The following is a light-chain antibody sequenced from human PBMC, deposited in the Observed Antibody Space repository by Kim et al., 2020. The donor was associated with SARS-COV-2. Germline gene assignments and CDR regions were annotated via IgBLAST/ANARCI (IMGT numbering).Light chain of an antibody. CDR2: QDS. Sequence: PGQPASITCSGDKLGDKYACWYQQKPGQSPVLVIYQDSKRPSGIPERFSGSNSGNTATLTISGTQAMDEADYYCQAWDSSTADVVFGGGTQLTVL. V-gene: IGLV3-1*01. J-gene: IGLJ2*01. CDR1: KLGDKY. CDR3: QAWDSSTADVV.